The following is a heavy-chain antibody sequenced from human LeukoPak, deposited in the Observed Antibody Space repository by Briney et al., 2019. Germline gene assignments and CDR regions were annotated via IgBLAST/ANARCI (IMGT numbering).Heavy chain of an antibody. CDR1: GGTFSSYA. CDR2: IMTIFGSA. D-gene: IGHD5-24*01. Sequence: GASVKVSCKASGGTFSSYAICWERQAPGQGLEWMGGIMTIFGSANYAQKFQGRLTITADESTSTTYMELSSLRSEDTAVYYCARTLSLDGYNHFDFWGQGTLVTVSS. CDR3: ARTLSLDGYNHFDF. V-gene: IGHV1-69*01. J-gene: IGHJ4*02.